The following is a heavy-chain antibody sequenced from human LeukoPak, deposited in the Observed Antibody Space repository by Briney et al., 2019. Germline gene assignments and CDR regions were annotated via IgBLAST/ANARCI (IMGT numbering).Heavy chain of an antibody. V-gene: IGHV3-53*01. Sequence: PGGSLRLSCAASGFTVSSNYMSWVRQAPGKGLEWVSVIYSGGSTYYADSVKGRFTISRDNSKNTLYLQMNSLRAEDTAVYYCAKDLSHAVVAATTEDYWGQGTLVTVSS. CDR3: AKDLSHAVVAATTEDY. D-gene: IGHD2-15*01. CDR2: IYSGGST. CDR1: GFTVSSNY. J-gene: IGHJ4*02.